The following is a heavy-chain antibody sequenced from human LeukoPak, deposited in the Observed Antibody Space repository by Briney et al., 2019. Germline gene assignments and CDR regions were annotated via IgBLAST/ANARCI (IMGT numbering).Heavy chain of an antibody. V-gene: IGHV4-61*01. Sequence: SETLSLTCTVSGGSFSSGSYYWSWIRQPPGKGLEWIGYIYYSGSTNYNPSLKSRVTISVDTSKNQFSLKLSSVTAADTAVYYCARVVVGAIPYNFDYWGQGTLVTVSS. CDR3: ARVVVGAIPYNFDY. CDR1: GGSFSSGSYY. J-gene: IGHJ4*02. CDR2: IYYSGST. D-gene: IGHD1-26*01.